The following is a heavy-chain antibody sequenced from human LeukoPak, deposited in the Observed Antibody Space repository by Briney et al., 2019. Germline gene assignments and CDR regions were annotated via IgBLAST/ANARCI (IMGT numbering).Heavy chain of an antibody. CDR3: ARAVGHYFDISGLYYFDY. D-gene: IGHD3-22*01. Sequence: SVKVSCKASGGTFSNYAISWVRQAPGQGLEWMGGIIPIFGTANYAQKFQGRVTITADESTSTAYMELSSLRSEDTAVYYCARAVGHYFDISGLYYFDYWGRGTLVTVSS. J-gene: IGHJ4*02. CDR2: IIPIFGTA. CDR1: GGTFSNYA. V-gene: IGHV1-69*13.